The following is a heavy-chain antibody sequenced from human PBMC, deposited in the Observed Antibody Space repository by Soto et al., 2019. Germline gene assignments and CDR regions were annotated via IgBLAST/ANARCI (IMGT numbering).Heavy chain of an antibody. Sequence: GSLRLSCAASGFTFSSYAMSWVRQAPGKGLEWVSAISGSGGSTYYADSVKGRFTISRDNSKNTLYLQMNSLRAEDAAVYYCAKGEGYSSSRSYFDYWGQGTLVTVSS. D-gene: IGHD6-13*01. J-gene: IGHJ4*02. V-gene: IGHV3-23*01. CDR1: GFTFSSYA. CDR3: AKGEGYSSSRSYFDY. CDR2: ISGSGGST.